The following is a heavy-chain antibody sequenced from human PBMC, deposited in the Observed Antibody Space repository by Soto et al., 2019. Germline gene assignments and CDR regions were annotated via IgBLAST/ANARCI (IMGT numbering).Heavy chain of an antibody. V-gene: IGHV4-39*01. CDR2: IYYSGST. CDR3: ARHPGSTYYYYYIDV. J-gene: IGHJ6*03. D-gene: IGHD6-13*01. CDR1: GGSISSSSYY. Sequence: QLQLQESGPGLVKPSETLSLTCTVSGGSISSSSYYWGWIRQPPGKGLEWIGRIYYSGSTYYNPSLKTRLPISVDTSKNQFSLKLSSVTAADTAVYYCARHPGSTYYYYYIDVWGKGTTVTVSS.